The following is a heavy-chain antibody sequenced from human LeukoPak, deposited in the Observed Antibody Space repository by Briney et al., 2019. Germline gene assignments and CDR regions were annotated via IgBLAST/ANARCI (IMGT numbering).Heavy chain of an antibody. D-gene: IGHD3-3*01. V-gene: IGHV4-59*01. Sequence: SETLSLTCTVSGGSISSYYWSWIRQPPGKGLEWIGYIYYSGSTNYNPSLESRVTISVDTSKNQFSLKLSSVTAADTAVYYCARAGVVSNPNSYWHFDLWGRGTLVTVSS. CDR3: ARAGVVSNPNSYWHFDL. CDR1: GGSISSYY. CDR2: IYYSGST. J-gene: IGHJ2*01.